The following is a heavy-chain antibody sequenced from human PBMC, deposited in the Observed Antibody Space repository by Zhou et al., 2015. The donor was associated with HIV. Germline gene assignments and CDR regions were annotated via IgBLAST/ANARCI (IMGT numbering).Heavy chain of an antibody. CDR3: ARDRSSGESPGAGHPFDY. J-gene: IGHJ4*02. D-gene: IGHD6-19*01. V-gene: IGHV1-69*01. CDR2: IIPIFGTA. CDR1: SSYA. Sequence: SSYAISWVRQAPGQGLEWMGGIIPIFGTANYAQKFQGRVTITADESTSTAYMELSSLRSEDTAVYYCARDRSSGESPGAGHPFDYWGQGTLVTVSS.